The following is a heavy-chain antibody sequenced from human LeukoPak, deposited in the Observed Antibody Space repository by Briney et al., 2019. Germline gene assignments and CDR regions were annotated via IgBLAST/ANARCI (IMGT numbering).Heavy chain of an antibody. V-gene: IGHV3-23*01. Sequence: PGGSLRLSCAASGFIFSSYAMSWVRQAPGQGLEWVSAISGSGGSTYYADSVKGRFTISRDNSKNTLYLQMNSLRAEDTAVYYCAKDPRSSSWAYYFDYWGQGTLVTVSS. CDR2: ISGSGGST. D-gene: IGHD6-13*01. CDR3: AKDPRSSSWAYYFDY. CDR1: GFIFSSYA. J-gene: IGHJ4*02.